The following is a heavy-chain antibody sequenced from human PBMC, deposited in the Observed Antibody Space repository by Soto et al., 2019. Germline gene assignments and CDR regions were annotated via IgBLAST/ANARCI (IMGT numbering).Heavy chain of an antibody. CDR1: GFTFSSYA. CDR3: ARGTITMIVG. V-gene: IGHV3-30-3*01. J-gene: IGHJ4*02. Sequence: GGSLRLSCAASGFTFSSYAMHWVRQAPGKVLEWVAVISYDGSNKYYADSVKGRFTISRDNSKNTLYLQMNSLRAEDTAVYYCARGTITMIVGWGQGXLVTVYS. CDR2: ISYDGSNK. D-gene: IGHD3-22*01.